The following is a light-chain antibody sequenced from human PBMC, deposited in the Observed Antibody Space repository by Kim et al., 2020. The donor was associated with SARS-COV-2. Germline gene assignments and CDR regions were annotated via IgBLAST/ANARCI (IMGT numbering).Light chain of an antibody. CDR2: AAS. V-gene: IGKV1-39*01. CDR3: QQSYSTPQT. Sequence: ASVGDRVTITCRASQSISSYLNWYQQKPGKAPKLLIYAASSLQSGVPSRFSGSGSGTVFTLTISSLQPEDFATYYCQQSYSTPQTFGPGTKVDIK. J-gene: IGKJ3*01. CDR1: QSISSY.